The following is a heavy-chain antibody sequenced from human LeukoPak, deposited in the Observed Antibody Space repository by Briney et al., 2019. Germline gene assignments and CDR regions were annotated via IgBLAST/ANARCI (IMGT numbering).Heavy chain of an antibody. V-gene: IGHV4-4*07. CDR3: ARDCVVSPYDFWSGYCTPFDY. J-gene: IGHJ4*02. Sequence: PSETLSLTCTVSGGSISSYYWSWIRQPAGKGLEWIGRIYTSGSTNYNPSLKSRVTMSVDTSKNQFSLKLSSVTAADTAVYYCARDCVVSPYDFWSGYCTPFDYWGQGTLVTVSS. CDR2: IYTSGST. CDR1: GGSISSYY. D-gene: IGHD3-3*01.